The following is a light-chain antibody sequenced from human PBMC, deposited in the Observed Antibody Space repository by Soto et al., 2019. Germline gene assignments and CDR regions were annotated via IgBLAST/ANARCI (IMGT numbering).Light chain of an antibody. V-gene: IGKV3D-15*01. CDR1: QSVSSN. Sequence: EIVMTQSPATLSVSPGERATLSCRASQSVSSNLAWYQQKPCQAPRLLIYGASTRATGIPARFSGSGSGTDFTLTITSLEPEDFAVYFCHQRYNWPRVTFGQGTRLEIK. CDR3: HQRYNWPRVT. CDR2: GAS. J-gene: IGKJ5*01.